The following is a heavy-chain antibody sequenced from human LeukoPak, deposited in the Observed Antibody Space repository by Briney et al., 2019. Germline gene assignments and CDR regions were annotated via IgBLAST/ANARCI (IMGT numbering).Heavy chain of an antibody. D-gene: IGHD3-10*01. Sequence: ETLSLTCAVYGGSFSGYYWSWIRQPPGKGLEWIGEINHSGSTNYNPSLKSRVTISVDTSKNQFSLKLSSVTAADTAVYHCARGTKPKITMVRGALYGMDVWGQGTTVTVSS. V-gene: IGHV4-34*01. CDR2: INHSGST. CDR3: ARGTKPKITMVRGALYGMDV. J-gene: IGHJ6*02. CDR1: GGSFSGYY.